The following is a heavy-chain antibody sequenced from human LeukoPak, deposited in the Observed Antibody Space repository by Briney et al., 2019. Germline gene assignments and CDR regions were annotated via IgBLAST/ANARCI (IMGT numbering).Heavy chain of an antibody. Sequence: GGSLTLSCAPSGLTLSNYCMNWVRQAAGNGRAWVSYISSSRSTIYYADSVKGRLTIYRDNTKNSLYLKMNSLRAEDTAVYYCAREDVDTANQRRFDYWGQGTLVTVSS. V-gene: IGHV3-48*01. CDR3: AREDVDTANQRRFDY. CDR1: GLTLSNYC. J-gene: IGHJ4*02. CDR2: ISSSRSTI. D-gene: IGHD5-18*01.